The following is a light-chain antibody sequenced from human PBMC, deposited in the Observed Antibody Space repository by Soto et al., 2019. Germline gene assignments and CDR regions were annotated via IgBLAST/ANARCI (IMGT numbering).Light chain of an antibody. J-gene: IGLJ1*01. CDR2: EVS. CDR3: CSYAGSYTHV. Sequence: QSVLTQPPAASGSPGQSVTISCTGTSSDVGGYKYVSWYQQHPGKAPKLLIYEVSQRPSGVPDRFSGSKSGNTASLTVSGLQAEDEADYYCCSYAGSYTHVFGTGTKLTVL. V-gene: IGLV2-8*01. CDR1: SSDVGGYKY.